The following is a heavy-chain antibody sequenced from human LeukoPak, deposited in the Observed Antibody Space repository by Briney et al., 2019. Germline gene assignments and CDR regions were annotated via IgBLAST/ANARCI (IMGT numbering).Heavy chain of an antibody. V-gene: IGHV3-21*01. Sequence: PGGSLRLSCAASGFTFSSYSMNWVRQAPGKGLEWVSSISSSSSYIYYADSVKGRFTISRDNAKNSLYLQMNSLRAEDTAVYYCAIFALGDWLLSLDYWGHGTLVTVSS. CDR3: AIFALGDWLLSLDY. CDR1: GFTFSSYS. D-gene: IGHD3/OR15-3a*01. J-gene: IGHJ4*01. CDR2: ISSSSSYI.